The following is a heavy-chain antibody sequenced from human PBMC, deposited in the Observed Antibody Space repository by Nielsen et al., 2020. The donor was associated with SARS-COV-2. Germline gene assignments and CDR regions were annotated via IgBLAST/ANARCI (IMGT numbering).Heavy chain of an antibody. V-gene: IGHV1-69*13. CDR3: ATGPVSGINWFDP. Sequence: SVKVSCKASGYTFTSYGISWVRQAPGQGLEWMGGIIPIFGTANYAQKFQGRVTITADESTSTAYMELSSLRSEDTAVYYCATGPVSGINWFDPWGQGTLVTVSS. CDR2: IIPIFGTA. J-gene: IGHJ5*02. CDR1: GYTFTSYG. D-gene: IGHD2-15*01.